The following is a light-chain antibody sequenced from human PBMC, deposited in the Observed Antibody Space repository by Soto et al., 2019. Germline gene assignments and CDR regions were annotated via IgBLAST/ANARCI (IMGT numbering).Light chain of an antibody. CDR1: KLGEKY. CDR3: LAWDSGTAV. Sequence: SYELTQPPSVSVSPGQTASITCSGEKLGEKYVSWYQQRPGQSPVLVIYQDGKRPPGIPERFSGSNSGNTATLTISGTQAMDEADYYCLAWDSGTAVFGTGTKLTVL. CDR2: QDG. V-gene: IGLV3-1*01. J-gene: IGLJ1*01.